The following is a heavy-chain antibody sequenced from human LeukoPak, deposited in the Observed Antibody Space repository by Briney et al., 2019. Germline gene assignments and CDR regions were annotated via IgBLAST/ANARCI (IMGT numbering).Heavy chain of an antibody. CDR3: ASSSFYGDYVDYDFDI. CDR1: GCSISRRRYS. CDR2: IYYSGST. D-gene: IGHD4-17*01. Sequence: KSSETLSLTCTVCGCSISRRRYSWGWMRQPPGKGVEGVVRIYYSGSTYYNTSLKTRLTISVDKSKNQFSLKLSSVTAPDAAVYYCASSSFYGDYVDYDFDIWGQGTMVTVSS. J-gene: IGHJ3*02. V-gene: IGHV4-39*01.